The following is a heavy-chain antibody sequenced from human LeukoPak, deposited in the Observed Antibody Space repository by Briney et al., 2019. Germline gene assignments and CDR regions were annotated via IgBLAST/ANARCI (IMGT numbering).Heavy chain of an antibody. J-gene: IGHJ3*02. V-gene: IGHV4-59*01. CDR1: GGSISSYY. D-gene: IGHD3-3*01. Sequence: SETLSLTCTVSGGSISSYYWSWIRQPPGKGLEWIGYIYYSGSTNYNPSLKSRVTISVDTSKNRFSLKLSSVTAADTAVYYCARDEYDFWSGYYFRGAFDIWGQGTMVTVSS. CDR2: IYYSGST. CDR3: ARDEYDFWSGYYFRGAFDI.